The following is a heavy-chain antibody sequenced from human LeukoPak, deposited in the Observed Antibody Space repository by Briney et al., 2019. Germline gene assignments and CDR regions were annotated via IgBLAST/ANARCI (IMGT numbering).Heavy chain of an antibody. CDR3: AREGGNLIDY. J-gene: IGHJ4*02. D-gene: IGHD4-23*01. V-gene: IGHV4-39*07. CDR2: IYYSGST. Sequence: SETLSLTCTVSGGSISSSSYYWGWIRQPPGKGLEWIGYIYYSGSTDYNPSLKSRVTISVDTSKNQFSLKLSSVTAADTAVYYCAREGGNLIDYWGQGTLVTVSS. CDR1: GGSISSSSYY.